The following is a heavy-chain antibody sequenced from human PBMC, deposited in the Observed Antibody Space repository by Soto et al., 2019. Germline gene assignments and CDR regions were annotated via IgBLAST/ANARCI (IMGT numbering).Heavy chain of an antibody. CDR2: INPKSGGT. V-gene: IGHV1-2*04. CDR1: GYSFTDYH. Sequence: VKVSCKASGYSFTDYHIHWVRQAPGQGLEWLGRINPKSGGTSTAQKFQGWVTMTTDTSISTASMELTRLTSDDTAIYYCARGDSTDCSNGVCSFFYNHDMDVWGQGTTVTVSS. J-gene: IGHJ6*02. D-gene: IGHD2-8*01. CDR3: ARGDSTDCSNGVCSFFYNHDMDV.